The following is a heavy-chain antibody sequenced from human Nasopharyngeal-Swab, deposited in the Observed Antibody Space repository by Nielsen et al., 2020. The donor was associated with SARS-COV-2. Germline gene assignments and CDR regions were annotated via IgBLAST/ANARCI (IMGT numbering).Heavy chain of an antibody. Sequence: GESLKISCAASGFTFSSYSMNWVRQAPGKGLEWVSYISSSSSTIYYADSVKGRFTISRDNSKNTLYLQMNSLRAEDTAVYYCAKPHSWEQQLVTDSYYFDYWGQGTLVTVSS. CDR1: GFTFSSYS. CDR2: ISSSSSTI. CDR3: AKPHSWEQQLVTDSYYFDY. J-gene: IGHJ4*02. V-gene: IGHV3-48*01. D-gene: IGHD6-13*01.